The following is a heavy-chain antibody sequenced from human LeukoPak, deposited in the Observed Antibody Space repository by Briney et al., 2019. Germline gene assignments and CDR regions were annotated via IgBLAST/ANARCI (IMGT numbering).Heavy chain of an antibody. CDR3: ATQGIAAAGQSPLFDY. D-gene: IGHD6-13*01. V-gene: IGHV4-61*02. J-gene: IGHJ4*02. Sequence: SETLSLTCTVSGGSISSGSYYWSWIRQPAGKGLEWIGRIYTSGSTNYNPSLKSRVTISVDTSKNQFSLKLSSVTAADTAVYYCATQGIAAAGQSPLFDYWGQGTLVTVSS. CDR2: IYTSGST. CDR1: GGSISSGSYY.